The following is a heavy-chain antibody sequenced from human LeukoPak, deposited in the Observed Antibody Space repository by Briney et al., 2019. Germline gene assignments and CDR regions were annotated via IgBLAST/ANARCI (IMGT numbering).Heavy chain of an antibody. Sequence: GGSLRLSCAASGFTFSSSAMSWVRQAPGKGLEWVSSISGSGGSTHYADSVKGRFTISRDKTKNTLYLQMNSLRAEDTAVYYCAKSSYYDASGYYREYYFDYWGQGTLVTVSS. V-gene: IGHV3-23*01. CDR2: ISGSGGST. CDR3: AKSSYYDASGYYREYYFDY. D-gene: IGHD3-22*01. CDR1: GFTFSSSA. J-gene: IGHJ4*02.